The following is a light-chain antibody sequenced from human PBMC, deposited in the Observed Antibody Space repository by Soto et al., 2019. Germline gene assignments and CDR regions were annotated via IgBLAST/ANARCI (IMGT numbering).Light chain of an antibody. CDR2: EVS. Sequence: QSPLTQPASVSGSPGQSVTISCTGTRSDVGSYNFVSWYQQLPGKAPKLMIYEVSNRPSGVSNRFSGSKSGNTASLTISGLQAEDEADYYCRSYTTSSNSVFGSGTKVTVL. CDR3: RSYTTSSNSV. CDR1: RSDVGSYNF. V-gene: IGLV2-14*01. J-gene: IGLJ1*01.